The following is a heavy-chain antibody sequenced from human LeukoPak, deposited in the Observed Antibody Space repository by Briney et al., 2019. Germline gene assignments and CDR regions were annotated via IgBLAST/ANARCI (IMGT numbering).Heavy chain of an antibody. D-gene: IGHD5-24*01. Sequence: PSQTLSLTCTVSGGSISSGSYYWSWIRQPAGKGLEWIGRIYTSGSTNYNPSLKSRVTISVDTSKNQFSLKLSSVTAADTAVYYCARGREMATMDDPVRGRIDYWGQGTLVTVSS. CDR1: GGSISSGSYY. CDR2: IYTSGST. CDR3: ARGREMATMDDPVRGRIDY. J-gene: IGHJ4*02. V-gene: IGHV4-61*02.